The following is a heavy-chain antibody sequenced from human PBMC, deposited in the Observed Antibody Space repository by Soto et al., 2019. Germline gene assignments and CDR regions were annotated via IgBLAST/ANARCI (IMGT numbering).Heavy chain of an antibody. CDR1: GFTFSNYA. V-gene: IGHV3-23*01. D-gene: IGHD3-22*01. CDR2: VNNGGGGT. Sequence: PGGSLRLSCAASGFTFSNYAMTWVRQAPGKGPEWISSVNNGGGGTYYADSVKGRFTISRDNAKNTVFLQMNSLRAEDMAVYYCVRGASSGYYRIDYWGQGALVTVSS. J-gene: IGHJ4*02. CDR3: VRGASSGYYRIDY.